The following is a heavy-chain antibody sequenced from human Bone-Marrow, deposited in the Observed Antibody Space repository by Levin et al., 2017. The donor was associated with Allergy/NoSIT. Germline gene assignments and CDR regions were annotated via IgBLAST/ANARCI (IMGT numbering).Heavy chain of an antibody. Sequence: GESLKISCAASGFTFSGSAMHWVRQASGKGLEWVGRIRSKANSYATAYAASVKGRFTISRDDSKNTAYLQMNSLKTEDTAVYYCTRHLEGRQGDYLDWYFDRWGRGTLVTVSS. V-gene: IGHV3-73*01. CDR2: IRSKANSYAT. J-gene: IGHJ2*01. CDR1: GFTFSGSA. CDR3: TRHLEGRQGDYLDWYFDR. D-gene: IGHD4-17*01.